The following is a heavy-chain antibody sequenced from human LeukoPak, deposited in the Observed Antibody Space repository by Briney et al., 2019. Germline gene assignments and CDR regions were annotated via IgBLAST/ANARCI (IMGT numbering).Heavy chain of an antibody. CDR1: GFTFSSYA. CDR3: ASALLEYGTSFTYGYDY. Sequence: GGSLRLSCAASGFTFSSYAMSWVRQAPGKGLEWVSAICGSGGSTYYADSVKGRFTISRDNSKNTVYLQMNSLRAEDTAVYYCASALLEYGTSFTYGYDYWGQGTLVTVSS. D-gene: IGHD6-6*01. J-gene: IGHJ4*02. CDR2: ICGSGGST. V-gene: IGHV3-23*01.